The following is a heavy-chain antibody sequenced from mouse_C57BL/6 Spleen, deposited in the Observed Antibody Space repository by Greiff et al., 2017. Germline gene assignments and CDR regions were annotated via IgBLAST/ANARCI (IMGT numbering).Heavy chain of an antibody. Sequence: VQLQQSGPVLVKPGASVKMSCKASGYTFTDYYMNWVKQSHGKSLEWIGDINPYNGGTSYNQKFKGKDTLTVDKSSRTAYMELNSLTSDDSAFYYCARIHYSNYYYAMDYWGQGTSVTVSS. CDR2: INPYNGGT. D-gene: IGHD2-5*01. V-gene: IGHV1-19*01. J-gene: IGHJ4*01. CDR3: ARIHYSNYYYAMDY. CDR1: GYTFTDYY.